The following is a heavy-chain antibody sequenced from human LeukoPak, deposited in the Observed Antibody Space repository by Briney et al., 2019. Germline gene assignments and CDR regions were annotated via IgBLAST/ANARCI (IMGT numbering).Heavy chain of an antibody. CDR3: AKDLYDSSGYFDY. CDR2: ISSSGTTI. CDR1: GFTFSDYY. D-gene: IGHD3-22*01. J-gene: IGHJ4*02. Sequence: SGGSLRLSCAASGFTFSDYYISWIRQAPGKGLEWVSYISSSGTTIYYADSVRGRFTISRDNAKNSLYLQMISLRVEDTAVYYCAKDLYDSSGYFDYWGQGTLVTVSS. V-gene: IGHV3-11*01.